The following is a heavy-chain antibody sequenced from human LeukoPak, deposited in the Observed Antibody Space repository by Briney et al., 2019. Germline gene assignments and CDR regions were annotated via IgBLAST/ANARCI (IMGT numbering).Heavy chain of an antibody. V-gene: IGHV1-8*01. D-gene: IGHD5-18*01. Sequence: GASVKVSCKASGYTFTSYDVNWVRQATGQGLEWMGWMNPISGDTGYALKFQGRVTMSRNTSISTAYMELGSLRSEDTAVYYCATAVDTAMVPDSWGQGTMVTVSS. CDR1: GYTFTSYD. CDR2: MNPISGDT. CDR3: ATAVDTAMVPDS. J-gene: IGHJ3*01.